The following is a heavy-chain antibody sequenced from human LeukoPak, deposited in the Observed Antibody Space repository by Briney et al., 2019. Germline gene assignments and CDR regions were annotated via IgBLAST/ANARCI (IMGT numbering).Heavy chain of an antibody. Sequence: PGGSLRLSCAVSGFTVSTDYMSWVRQAPGRGLEWVSILYSAGTTYYADSVKGRFTISRDNSKNTLYLQMNSLRAEDTAVYYCAKQNYYDSSGYYGDAFDIWGQGTMVTVSS. J-gene: IGHJ3*02. D-gene: IGHD3-22*01. CDR3: AKQNYYDSSGYYGDAFDI. V-gene: IGHV3-66*04. CDR2: LYSAGTT. CDR1: GFTVSTDY.